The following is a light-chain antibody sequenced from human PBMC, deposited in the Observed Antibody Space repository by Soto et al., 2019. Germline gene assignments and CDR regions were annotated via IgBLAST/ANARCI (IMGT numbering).Light chain of an antibody. V-gene: IGKV3-11*01. Sequence: EIVLTQSPATLSLSPGERATLSCRASQSVSSYLAWYQQKPGQAPRLLIYDASNRATGIPARFSGSGSGTDFTLTISSLEPEDFAVHYCQQRSNWPRTWTFGQGTKVEIK. CDR3: QQRSNWPRTWT. CDR2: DAS. CDR1: QSVSSY. J-gene: IGKJ1*01.